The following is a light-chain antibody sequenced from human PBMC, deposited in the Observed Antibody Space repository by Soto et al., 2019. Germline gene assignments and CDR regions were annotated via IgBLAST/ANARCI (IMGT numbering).Light chain of an antibody. Sequence: DIQMTQSPSTLSASVGDRVTITCRASQSISSWLAWYQQKPGKAPKLLIYDASRLESGVPSRFSGSGSGTEFTLTISSLQPGDFANYYYQQYNSYSSTFGQGNKVEIK. CDR2: DAS. J-gene: IGKJ1*01. CDR1: QSISSW. CDR3: QQYNSYSST. V-gene: IGKV1-5*01.